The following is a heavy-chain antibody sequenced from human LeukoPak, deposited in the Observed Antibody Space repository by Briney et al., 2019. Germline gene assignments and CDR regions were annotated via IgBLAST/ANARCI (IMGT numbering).Heavy chain of an antibody. CDR2: IIPIFGTA. D-gene: IGHD2-21*02. J-gene: IGHJ4*02. CDR3: ARAYCGGDCYPFDY. V-gene: IGHV1-69*05. CDR1: GGTFSSYA. Sequence: SVKVSCKASGGTFSSYAISWVRQAPGQGLEWMGRIIPIFGTATYAQKFQGRVTITTVESTSTAYMELSSLRSEDTAVYYCARAYCGGDCYPFDYWGQGTLVTVSS.